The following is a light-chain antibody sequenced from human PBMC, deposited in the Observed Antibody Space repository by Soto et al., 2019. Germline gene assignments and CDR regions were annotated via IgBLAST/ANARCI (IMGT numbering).Light chain of an antibody. CDR3: QQYNSYSEA. Sequence: SQVNQSPYTLSSYLGNRVTLTCRASQSISSWLAWYQQKPGKAPKLLIYDASSLESGVPSRFSGSGSGTEFTLTISSLQPDDFATYYCQQYNSYSEAFGQGTKVDIK. V-gene: IGKV1-5*01. J-gene: IGKJ1*01. CDR2: DAS. CDR1: QSISSW.